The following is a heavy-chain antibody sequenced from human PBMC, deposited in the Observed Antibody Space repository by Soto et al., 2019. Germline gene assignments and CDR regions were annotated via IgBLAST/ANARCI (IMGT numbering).Heavy chain of an antibody. CDR3: ARETSGSYRLDY. V-gene: IGHV1-8*01. CDR1: GYTFTSYD. J-gene: IGHJ4*02. Sequence: QVQLVQSGAEVKKPGASVKVSCKASGYTFTSYDLNWVRQATGQGLEWMGWMNPNSGNTGYAQKFQGRVTMTRHTSISTAYMELRSLRSEDTAVYYCARETSGSYRLDYWGQGNLVTVSS. D-gene: IGHD1-26*01. CDR2: MNPNSGNT.